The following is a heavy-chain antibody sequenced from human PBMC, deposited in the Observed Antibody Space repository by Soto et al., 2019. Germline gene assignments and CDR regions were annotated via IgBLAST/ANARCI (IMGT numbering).Heavy chain of an antibody. Sequence: EVQLVESGGGLVQPGRSLRLSCAASGFTFRTYWMHWVRQVAGKGLEWVSHINTDGSGTSYADSVKGRFTISRDNAKNTLYLQMNNLRAEDTALYHCASPTVGGFDRWGQGTLVTVSS. J-gene: IGHJ4*02. CDR1: GFTFRTYW. D-gene: IGHD3-16*01. CDR2: INTDGSGT. CDR3: ASPTVGGFDR. V-gene: IGHV3-74*01.